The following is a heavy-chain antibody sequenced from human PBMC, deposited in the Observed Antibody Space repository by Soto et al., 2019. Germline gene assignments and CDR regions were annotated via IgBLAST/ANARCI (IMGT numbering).Heavy chain of an antibody. V-gene: IGHV3-33*01. CDR2: IWYDGSNK. J-gene: IGHJ5*02. CDR3: ARGFERFYYDSGGTPGANWFDP. Sequence: QVQLVESGGGVVQPGRSLRLSCAASGFTFSSYGMHWVRQAPGKGLEWVAVIWYDGSNKYYADSVKGRFTISRDNSKNTLYLQMNSLRAEDTAVYYCARGFERFYYDSGGTPGANWFDPWGQGTLVTVSS. D-gene: IGHD3-22*01. CDR1: GFTFSSYG.